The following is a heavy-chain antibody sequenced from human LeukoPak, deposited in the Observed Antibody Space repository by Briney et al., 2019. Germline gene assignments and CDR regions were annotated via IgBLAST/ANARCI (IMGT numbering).Heavy chain of an antibody. CDR2: IRYDGSNK. Sequence: GGSLRLSCAASGFTFSSYGMHWVRQAPGKGLEWVAFIRYDGSNKYYADSVKGRFTISRDNSKNTLYLQMISLRAEDTAVYYCAKDLMVRGVTDFDYWGQGTLVTVSS. CDR1: GFTFSSYG. J-gene: IGHJ4*02. D-gene: IGHD3-10*01. CDR3: AKDLMVRGVTDFDY. V-gene: IGHV3-30*02.